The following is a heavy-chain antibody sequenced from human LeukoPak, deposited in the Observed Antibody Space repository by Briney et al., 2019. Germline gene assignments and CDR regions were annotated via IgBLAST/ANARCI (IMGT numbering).Heavy chain of an antibody. V-gene: IGHV3-66*01. CDR2: IYSGGST. CDR1: GFTFSSYA. CDR3: ARDQYDSSGDAFDI. J-gene: IGHJ3*02. Sequence: GGSLRLSCAASGFTFSSYAMSWVRQAPGKGLEWVSVIYSGGSTYYADSVKGRFTISRDNSKNTLYLQMNSLRAEDTAVYYCARDQYDSSGDAFDIWGQGTMVTVSS. D-gene: IGHD3-22*01.